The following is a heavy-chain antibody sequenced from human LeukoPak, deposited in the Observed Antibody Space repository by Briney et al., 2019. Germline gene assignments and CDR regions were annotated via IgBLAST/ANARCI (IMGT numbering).Heavy chain of an antibody. D-gene: IGHD2-2*01. J-gene: IGHJ5*02. V-gene: IGHV1-69*02. CDR2: IIPIFGLA. CDR3: AVPAAPMGWFDP. CDR1: GGTFSTYT. Sequence: SVKVSCKASGGTFSTYTVSWVRQAPGQGLEWMGWIIPIFGLADYTQKFQGRVTITADKSTSTVYMELSSLRSEDTAVYYCAVPAAPMGWFDPWGQETLVTVSS.